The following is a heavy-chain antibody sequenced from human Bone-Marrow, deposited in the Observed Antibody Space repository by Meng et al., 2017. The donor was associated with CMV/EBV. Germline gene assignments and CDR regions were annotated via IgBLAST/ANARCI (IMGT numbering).Heavy chain of an antibody. V-gene: IGHV4-59*05. CDR3: ARTASYSNYHYYYGMDV. J-gene: IGHJ6*02. Sequence: SETLSLTCTVSGGSISSYYWSWIRQPPGKGLEWIGSIYYSGSTYYNPSPKSRVTISVDTSKNQFSLKLSSVTAADTAVYYCARTASYSNYHYYYGMDVWGQGTTVTAP. D-gene: IGHD4-11*01. CDR1: GGSISSYY. CDR2: IYYSGST.